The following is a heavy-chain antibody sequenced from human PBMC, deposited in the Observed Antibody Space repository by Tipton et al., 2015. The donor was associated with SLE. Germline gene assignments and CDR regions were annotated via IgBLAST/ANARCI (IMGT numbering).Heavy chain of an antibody. CDR3: AREGIVGATTFFEYFQH. CDR2: ISAYNGNT. J-gene: IGHJ1*01. V-gene: IGHV1-18*01. Sequence: QSGPEVKKPGASVKVSCKASGYTFTSYGISWVRQAPGQGLERMGWISAYNGNTNYAQKLQGRVTMTTDTSTSTAYMELRSLRSDDTAVYYCAREGIVGATTFFEYFQHWGQGTLVTVSS. D-gene: IGHD1-26*01. CDR1: GYTFTSYG.